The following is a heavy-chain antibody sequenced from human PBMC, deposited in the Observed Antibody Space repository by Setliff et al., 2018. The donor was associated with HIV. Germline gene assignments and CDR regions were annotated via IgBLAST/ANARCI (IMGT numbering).Heavy chain of an antibody. Sequence: ASVKVSCKASGYTFTSFAMHWVRQAPGQRLEWMGWISTDNGNTNYAQKFEGRVTITADKSTSTAYMEVNSLRFEDTAVYYCARVFYYSAGSYSLDYWGQETLVTVSS. CDR2: ISTDNGNT. D-gene: IGHD3-10*01. CDR1: GYTFTSFA. V-gene: IGHV1-3*04. J-gene: IGHJ4*01. CDR3: ARVFYYSAGSYSLDY.